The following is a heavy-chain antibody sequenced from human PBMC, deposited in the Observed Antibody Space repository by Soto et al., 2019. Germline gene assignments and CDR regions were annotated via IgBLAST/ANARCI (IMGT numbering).Heavy chain of an antibody. CDR2: ISSSSSTI. V-gene: IGHV3-48*01. CDR1: GFTFSSYS. J-gene: IGHJ5*02. CDR3: ARHPERIAQIGWFDA. Sequence: EVQLVESGGGLVQPGGSLRLSCAASGFTFSSYSMNWVRQAPGKGLEWVSYISSSSSTIYYADSVKGRFTISRDTAKNSLYLQMNSLRAEDTAVYYCARHPERIAQIGWFDAWGQGTLVTVSS. D-gene: IGHD6-13*01.